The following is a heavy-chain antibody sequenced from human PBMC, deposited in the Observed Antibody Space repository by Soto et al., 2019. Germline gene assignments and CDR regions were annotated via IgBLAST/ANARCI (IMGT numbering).Heavy chain of an antibody. CDR3: AKGTWIQLWLEDSWFDP. V-gene: IGHV3-30*18. Sequence: SLRLSCAASGFTFSSYGMHWVRQAPGKGLERVAVISYDGSNKYYADSVKGRFTISRDNSKNTLYLQMNSLRAEDTAVYYCAKGTWIQLWLEDSWFDPWGQGTLVTVSS. CDR2: ISYDGSNK. J-gene: IGHJ5*02. CDR1: GFTFSSYG. D-gene: IGHD5-18*01.